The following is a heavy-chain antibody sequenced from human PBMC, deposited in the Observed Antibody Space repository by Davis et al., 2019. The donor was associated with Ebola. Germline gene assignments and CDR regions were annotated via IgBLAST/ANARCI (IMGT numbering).Heavy chain of an antibody. V-gene: IGHV4-30-2*01. CDR3: ARGWRSYDSSGYYDY. J-gene: IGHJ4*02. CDR1: GGSISSGGYS. CDR2: IYHSGST. Sequence: PSETLSLTCAVSGGSISSGGYSWSWIRQPPGKGLEWIGYIYHSGSTYYNPSLKSRVTISVDRSKNQFSLKLSSVTAADTAVYYCARGWRSYDSSGYYDYWGQGTLVTVSS. D-gene: IGHD3-22*01.